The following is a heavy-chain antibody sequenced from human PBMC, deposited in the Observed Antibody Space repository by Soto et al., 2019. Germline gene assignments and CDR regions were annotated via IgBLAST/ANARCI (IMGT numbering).Heavy chain of an antibody. CDR2: IVPIVDTS. Sequence: GASVKVSCKTSGGTFSSYAISWVRQAPGQGLEWMGGIVPIVDTSTYAQKFQGWVTMTRDTSISTAYMELSRLRSDDTAVYYCARGAAAGTHYYYYGMDVWGQGTTVTVSS. D-gene: IGHD6-13*01. CDR1: GGTFSSYA. CDR3: ARGAAAGTHYYYYGMDV. V-gene: IGHV1-69*05. J-gene: IGHJ6*02.